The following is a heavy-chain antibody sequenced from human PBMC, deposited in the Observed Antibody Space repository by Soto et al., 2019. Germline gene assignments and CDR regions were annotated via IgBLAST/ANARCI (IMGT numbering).Heavy chain of an antibody. CDR1: GDSVSSTSAA. J-gene: IGHJ4*02. Sequence: SQPLSLTLAISGDSVSSTSAAWSLIRQSPSRGLEWLGRTYYRSKWYSDYAVSVKSRITINPDTSKNQFSLQLNSVTPEDTAVYYCARGSYYSGWVWGQGTLVTVSS. CDR2: TYYRSKWYS. V-gene: IGHV6-1*01. CDR3: ARGSYYSGWV. D-gene: IGHD6-19*01.